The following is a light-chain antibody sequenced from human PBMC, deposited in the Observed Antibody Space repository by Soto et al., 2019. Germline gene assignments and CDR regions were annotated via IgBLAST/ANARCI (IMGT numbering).Light chain of an antibody. CDR3: QQYNSYLIT. Sequence: DIQMTQSPSTLSASVGDRVTITCRASQSISSWLAWYQQKTGKAPKLLIYKASSLESGVPSRFSGSGSGTEFTLTISSLQPDDFATYYCQQYNSYLITFGQGTRLEIK. V-gene: IGKV1-5*03. CDR1: QSISSW. J-gene: IGKJ5*01. CDR2: KAS.